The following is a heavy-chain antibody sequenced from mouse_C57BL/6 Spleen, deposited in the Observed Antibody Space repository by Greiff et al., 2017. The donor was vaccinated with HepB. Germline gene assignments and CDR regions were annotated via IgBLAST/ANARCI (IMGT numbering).Heavy chain of an antibody. Sequence: QVQLQQPGAELVKPGASVKLSCKASGYTFTSYWMHWVKQRPGQGLEWIGMIHPNSGSTNYNEKFKSKATLTVDKSSSTAYMQLSSLTSEDSAVYYCAVPYYYGRDYAMDYWGQGTSVTVSS. V-gene: IGHV1-64*01. CDR3: AVPYYYGRDYAMDY. J-gene: IGHJ4*01. D-gene: IGHD1-1*01. CDR1: GYTFTSYW. CDR2: IHPNSGST.